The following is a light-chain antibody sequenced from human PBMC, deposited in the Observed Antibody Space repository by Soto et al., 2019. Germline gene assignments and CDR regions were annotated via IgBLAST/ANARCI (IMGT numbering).Light chain of an antibody. CDR3: QQYNNWPRT. V-gene: IGKV3-15*01. CDR1: QSVRSN. J-gene: IGKJ1*01. CDR2: GAS. Sequence: MTQSPATLSVSPGEGAALSCRASQSVRSNLAWYQQKPGQAPRLLIHGASTRATGIPARFSGSGSGTEFTLTIGSLQSEDFAVYYCQQYNNWPRTFGQGTKVDIK.